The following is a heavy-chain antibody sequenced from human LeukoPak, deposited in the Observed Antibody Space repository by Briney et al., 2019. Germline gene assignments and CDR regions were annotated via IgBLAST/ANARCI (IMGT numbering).Heavy chain of an antibody. CDR1: GFTFSVSD. J-gene: IGHJ4*02. V-gene: IGHV3-73*01. CDR3: TTYRSGHY. CDR2: ITTKASNYAT. D-gene: IGHD6-19*01. Sequence: GGSLRLSCAASGFTFSVSDIHWVRQASGKGLEWVGRITTKASNYATAYAASVKGRFTISRDDSENMAYLQMNGLKTEDTAVYYCTTYRSGHYWGQGTLVTVSS.